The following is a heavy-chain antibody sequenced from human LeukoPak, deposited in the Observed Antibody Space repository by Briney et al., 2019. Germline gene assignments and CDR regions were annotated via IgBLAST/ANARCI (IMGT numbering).Heavy chain of an antibody. CDR3: ARGVTVTDYYYYYYGMDV. Sequence: PSETLSLTCDVSGGSFNDYYWSWIRQPPGKGLEWIGYIYYSGSTNYNPSLKSRVTISVDTSKNQFSLKLSSVTAADTAVYYCARGVTVTDYYYYYYGMDVWGQGTTVTVSS. D-gene: IGHD4-17*01. J-gene: IGHJ6*02. CDR2: IYYSGST. CDR1: GGSFNDYY. V-gene: IGHV4-59*01.